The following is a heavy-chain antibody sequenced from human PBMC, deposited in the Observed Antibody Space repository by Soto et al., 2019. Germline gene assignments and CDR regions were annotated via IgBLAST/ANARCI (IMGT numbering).Heavy chain of an antibody. CDR1: GFSLSTSGMR. Sequence: SGPTLVNPTHTLTLTCSFSGFSLSTSGMRVTWIRQPPGAALEWLPRIDCNDNIFYNTSLRPRLTISKDTSENQVVLMMTNMDPADTATYYCARMGSVEDYWGRGTLVTVSS. D-gene: IGHD3-10*01. CDR3: ARMGSVEDY. J-gene: IGHJ4*02. CDR2: IDCNDNI. V-gene: IGHV2-70*04.